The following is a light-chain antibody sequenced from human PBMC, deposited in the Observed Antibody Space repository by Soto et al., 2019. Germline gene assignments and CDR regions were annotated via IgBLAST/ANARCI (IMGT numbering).Light chain of an antibody. J-gene: IGKJ4*01. CDR3: QQYASSPLT. Sequence: EILLTQSPGSLSLSPGDTATLSCTGSQTVSSNYLAWYQQRPGQAPRLLISGASRRAAGIPDRFTGSGSGRDFTLTISELEPEDVAVYCCQQYASSPLTFGGGTKVDI. CDR1: QTVSSNY. V-gene: IGKV3-20*01. CDR2: GAS.